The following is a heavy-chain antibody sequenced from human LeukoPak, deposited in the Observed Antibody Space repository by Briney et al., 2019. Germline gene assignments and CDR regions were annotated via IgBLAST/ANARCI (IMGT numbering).Heavy chain of an antibody. CDR3: ARDGYGLATPEVSTFFDY. V-gene: IGHV3-30-3*01. CDR2: ISYDGSNK. CDR1: GFTFSSSA. D-gene: IGHD5-24*01. Sequence: GGSLRLSCAASGFTFSSSAMHWGRQAPGKGLEWVAVISYDGSNKYYAGSVKGRFTISRDNSKNTLYLQMNSLRAEDTAVYYCARDGYGLATPEVSTFFDYWGQATLVTVSS. J-gene: IGHJ4*02.